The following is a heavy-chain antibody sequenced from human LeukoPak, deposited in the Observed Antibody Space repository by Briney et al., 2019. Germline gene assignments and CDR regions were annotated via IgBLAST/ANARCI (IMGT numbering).Heavy chain of an antibody. CDR3: AREKDYDFWSGYLYYYYYYMDV. V-gene: IGHV3-21*01. D-gene: IGHD3-3*01. Sequence: GGSLRLSCAASGFTFSSYSMNWVRQAPGKGLEWASSISSSSSYIYYADSVKGRFTISRDNAKNSLYLQMNSLRAEDTAVYYCAREKDYDFWSGYLYYYYYYMDVWGKGTTVTVSS. CDR1: GFTFSSYS. CDR2: ISSSSSYI. J-gene: IGHJ6*03.